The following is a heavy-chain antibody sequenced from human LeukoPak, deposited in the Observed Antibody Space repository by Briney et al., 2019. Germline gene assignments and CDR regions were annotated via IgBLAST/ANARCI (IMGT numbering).Heavy chain of an antibody. D-gene: IGHD1-26*01. V-gene: IGHV3-21*01. J-gene: IGHJ3*02. Sequence: GGSLRLSCAASGFTFSSYSMNWVRQAPGKGLEWVSSISSSSSYIYYADSVKGRFTISRDNSKNTLYLQMNSLRAEDTAVYYCAREQWELPDHDAFDIWGQGTMVTVSS. CDR1: GFTFSSYS. CDR2: ISSSSSYI. CDR3: AREQWELPDHDAFDI.